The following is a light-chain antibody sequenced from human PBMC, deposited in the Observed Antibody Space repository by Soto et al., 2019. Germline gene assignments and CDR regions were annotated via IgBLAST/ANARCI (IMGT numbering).Light chain of an antibody. Sequence: QSVLTQPLSASGTPGQRVTISCSRSTSNIGSNAVTWYQQFPGTAPKLLIYANHQRPSGVPDRFSGSKSGTSASLAISGLQSEDEAHYYCAVWDDTLSGLVFGGGTKLTVL. CDR1: TSNIGSNA. CDR3: AVWDDTLSGLV. CDR2: ANH. J-gene: IGLJ3*02. V-gene: IGLV1-44*01.